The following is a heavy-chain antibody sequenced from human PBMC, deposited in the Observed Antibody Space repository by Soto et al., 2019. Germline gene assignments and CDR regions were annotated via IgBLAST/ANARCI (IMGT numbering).Heavy chain of an antibody. CDR3: ARRYRGVLDY. Sequence: SETLSLTCTVSGGSISSYYWSWIRQPPGKGLEWIGYIYYSGSTSYNPSLKSRVTISVDTSKNQFSLKLSSVTAADTALYYCARRYRGVLDYCGKGTLVPVSS. D-gene: IGHD2-8*02. V-gene: IGHV4-59*08. CDR1: GGSISSYY. CDR2: IYYSGST. J-gene: IGHJ4*02.